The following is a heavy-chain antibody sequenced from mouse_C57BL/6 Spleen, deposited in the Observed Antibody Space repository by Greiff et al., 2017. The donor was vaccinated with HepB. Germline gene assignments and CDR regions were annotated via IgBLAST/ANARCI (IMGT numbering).Heavy chain of an antibody. CDR2: IYPGNSDT. J-gene: IGHJ2*01. V-gene: IGHV1-5*01. CDR1: GYTFTSYW. Sequence: EVQLQQSGTVLARPGASVKMSCKTSGYTFTSYWMHWVKQRPGQGLEWIGAIYPGNSDTSYNQKFKGKATRTAVTSASTAYMELSSLTNKDAAVYYCTNGNWDYFDYWGQGTTLTVSS. D-gene: IGHD2-1*01. CDR3: TNGNWDYFDY.